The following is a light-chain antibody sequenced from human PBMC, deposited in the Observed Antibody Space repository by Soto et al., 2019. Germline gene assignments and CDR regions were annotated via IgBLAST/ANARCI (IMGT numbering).Light chain of an antibody. CDR2: GAS. J-gene: IGKJ4*01. Sequence: EVVMTQSPATLSVSPGERATLSCRASQSVSSNLACYQQKPGQAPRLLIYGASTRATGIPARFSGSGSGTEFTLTISSLQPEDFAVYSCQQYNNWPPLTFGGGTKVDIK. CDR1: QSVSSN. CDR3: QQYNNWPPLT. V-gene: IGKV3-15*01.